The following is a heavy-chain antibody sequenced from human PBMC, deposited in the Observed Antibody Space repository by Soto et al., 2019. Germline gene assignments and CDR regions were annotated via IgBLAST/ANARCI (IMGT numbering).Heavy chain of an antibody. CDR3: ATDLRAIVGAVIYYFEY. J-gene: IGHJ4*02. V-gene: IGHV3-33*01. D-gene: IGHD3-3*01. Sequence: QVQLVESGGGVVQPGRSLRLSCAASGFTFSSYGMHWVRQAPGKWLEWVAVIWHDGSHKYYADSVKGRFTLSRDNSKNSVFLQMNSLRKSDTAVYYCATDLRAIVGAVIYYFEYWGQGTLVTFSS. CDR1: GFTFSSYG. CDR2: IWHDGSHK.